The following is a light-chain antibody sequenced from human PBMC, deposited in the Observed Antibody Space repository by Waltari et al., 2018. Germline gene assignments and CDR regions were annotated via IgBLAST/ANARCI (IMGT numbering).Light chain of an antibody. CDR2: GAS. CDR3: QQSLKTPIT. J-gene: IGKJ5*01. Sequence: DIEMTQSPSSLSASVGDRVTMTRRASQNIWTYLNWYQQKPGKAPKVLIYGASNLQSGVPSRFSGSGSGTDFSLTISSLQPEDFATYCCQQSLKTPITFGQGTRLQIK. CDR1: QNIWTY. V-gene: IGKV1-39*01.